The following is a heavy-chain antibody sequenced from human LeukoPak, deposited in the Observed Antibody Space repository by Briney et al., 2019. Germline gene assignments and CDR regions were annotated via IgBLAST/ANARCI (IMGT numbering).Heavy chain of an antibody. D-gene: IGHD3-9*01. CDR2: ISSSGSTI. J-gene: IGHJ4*02. V-gene: IGHV3-48*03. Sequence: GGSLRLSCAASGFIFSSYEMNWVRQAPGKGLEWVSYISSSGSTIYYADSVKGRFTISRDNAKNSLYLQMNSLRADDTAVYYCARDPYDILIGPYFDYWGQGTLVTVSS. CDR1: GFIFSSYE. CDR3: ARDPYDILIGPYFDY.